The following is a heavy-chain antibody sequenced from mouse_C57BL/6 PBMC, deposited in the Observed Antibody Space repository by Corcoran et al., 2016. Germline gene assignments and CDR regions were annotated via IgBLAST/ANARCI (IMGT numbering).Heavy chain of an antibody. CDR2: INPYNGGT. Sequence: EVQLQQSGPVLVKPGASVKMSCKASGYTFTDYYMNWVKQSHGKSLEWIGVINPYNGGTSYNQKFKGKATLTVDKSSSTAYMELNSLTSEDSAVYYCASHYDYEVYVMDYWGQGTSVTVSS. CDR3: ASHYDYEVYVMDY. J-gene: IGHJ4*01. V-gene: IGHV1-19*01. D-gene: IGHD2-4*01. CDR1: GYTFTDYY.